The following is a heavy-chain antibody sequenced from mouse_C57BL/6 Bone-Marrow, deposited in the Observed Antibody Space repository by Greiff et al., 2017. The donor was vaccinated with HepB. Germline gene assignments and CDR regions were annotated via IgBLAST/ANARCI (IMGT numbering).Heavy chain of an antibody. CDR1: GYAFTNYL. CDR3: ARAIYYGNSFAY. D-gene: IGHD2-1*01. CDR2: INPGSGGT. J-gene: IGHJ3*01. V-gene: IGHV1-54*01. Sequence: VQLKQSGAELVRPGTSVKVSCKASGYAFTNYLIEWVKQRPGQGLEWIGVINPGSGGTNYNEKFKGKATLTADKSSSTAYMQLSSLTSEDSAVYFCARAIYYGNSFAYWGQGTLVTVSA.